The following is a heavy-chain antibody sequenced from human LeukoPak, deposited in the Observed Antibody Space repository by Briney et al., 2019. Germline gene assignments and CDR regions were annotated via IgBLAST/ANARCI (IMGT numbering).Heavy chain of an antibody. D-gene: IGHD3-3*01. CDR2: ISGSGGST. V-gene: IGHV3-23*01. Sequence: PGGSLRLSCAASGFTFSSYAMSWVRQAPGKGLEWVSAISGSGGSTYYADSVKGRFTISRDNAKNSLYLQMNSLRDEDTAVYYCARVLGVGDDAFDIWGQGTMVTVSS. CDR3: ARVLGVGDDAFDI. CDR1: GFTFSSYA. J-gene: IGHJ3*02.